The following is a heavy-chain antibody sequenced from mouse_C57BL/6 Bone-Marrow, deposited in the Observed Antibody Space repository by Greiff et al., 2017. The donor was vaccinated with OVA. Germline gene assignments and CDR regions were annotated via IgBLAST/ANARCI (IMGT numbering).Heavy chain of an antibody. CDR1: GFTFSDYG. Sequence: EVQGVESGGGLVKPGGSLKLSCAASGFTFSDYGMHWVRQAPEKGLEWVAYISSGSSTIYYADTVKGRFTISRDNAKNTLFLQMTSLRSEDTAMYYCARRAYDGYPYWYFDVWSTGTTVTVSS. D-gene: IGHD2-3*01. J-gene: IGHJ1*03. CDR3: ARRAYDGYPYWYFDV. CDR2: ISSGSSTI. V-gene: IGHV5-17*01.